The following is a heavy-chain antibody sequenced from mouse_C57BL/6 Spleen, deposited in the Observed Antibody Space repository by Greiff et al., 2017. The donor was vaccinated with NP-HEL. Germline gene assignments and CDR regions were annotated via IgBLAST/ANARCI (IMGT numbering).Heavy chain of an antibody. J-gene: IGHJ4*01. Sequence: EVQLQQSGTVLARPGASVKMSCKTSGYTFTSYWMHWVKQRPGQGLEWIGAIYPGNSDTSYNQKFKGKAKLTAVTSASTAYMELSSLTNEDSAVYYCTRGAQAEDAMDYWGQGTSVTVSS. CDR1: GYTFTSYW. V-gene: IGHV1-5*01. CDR3: TRGAQAEDAMDY. CDR2: IYPGNSDT. D-gene: IGHD3-2*02.